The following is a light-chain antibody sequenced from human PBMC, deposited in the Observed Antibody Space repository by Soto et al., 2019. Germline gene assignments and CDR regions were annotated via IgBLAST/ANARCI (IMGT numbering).Light chain of an antibody. CDR2: RAS. CDR3: QQYYTIPPA. V-gene: IGKV4-1*01. Sequence: DIVMTQSPDSLAVSLGERATINCKSSQSVLHSSNNQNYLAWYQQKPGQPPKLLISRASTRESGVPDRFSASGSGTDFTLTISSLQAEDVAVYYCQQYYTIPPAFGQGTKVELK. J-gene: IGKJ1*01. CDR1: QSVLHSSNNQNY.